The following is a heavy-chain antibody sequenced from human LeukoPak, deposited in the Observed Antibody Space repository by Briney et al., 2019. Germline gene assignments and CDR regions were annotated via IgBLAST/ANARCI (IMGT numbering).Heavy chain of an antibody. CDR1: GFTFSSYT. D-gene: IGHD1-1*01. CDR3: AREVNWRFVY. V-gene: IGHV3-64*01. J-gene: IGHJ4*02. CDR2: ISSNGGST. Sequence: PGGSLRLSCAASGFTFSSYTMYWVRQAPGKGLEYVSAISSNGGSTYYANSVKGRFTISRDNSKNTLYLQMGSLRGEDMAVYYCAREVNWRFVYWGQGTLVTVSS.